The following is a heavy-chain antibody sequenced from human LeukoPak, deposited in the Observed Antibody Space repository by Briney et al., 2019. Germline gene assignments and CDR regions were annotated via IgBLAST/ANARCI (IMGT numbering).Heavy chain of an antibody. D-gene: IGHD3-10*01. CDR3: ARTMVRGVFDY. Sequence: SETLSLTCTVSGDSISSSSYYWSWIRQPPGKGLEWIGYIYYSGSTNYNPSLKSRVTISVDTSKNQFSLKLSFVTAADTAVYYCARTMVRGVFDYWGQGTLVTVSS. CDR1: GDSISSSSYY. V-gene: IGHV4-61*01. CDR2: IYYSGST. J-gene: IGHJ4*02.